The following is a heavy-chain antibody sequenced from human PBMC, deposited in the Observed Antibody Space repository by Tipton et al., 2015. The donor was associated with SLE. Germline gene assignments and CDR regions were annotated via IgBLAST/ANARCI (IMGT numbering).Heavy chain of an antibody. D-gene: IGHD3-3*01. CDR1: GFTFRNYA. Sequence: SLRLSCAVSGFTFRNYAMSWVRQAPGKGLEWVSVIYSGGSTYYADSVKGRFTISRDNSKNTLYLQMNSLRAEDTAVYYCAKDGIRFLEWFDAFDIWGQGTMVTVSS. CDR3: AKDGIRFLEWFDAFDI. CDR2: IYSGGST. V-gene: IGHV3-23*03. J-gene: IGHJ3*02.